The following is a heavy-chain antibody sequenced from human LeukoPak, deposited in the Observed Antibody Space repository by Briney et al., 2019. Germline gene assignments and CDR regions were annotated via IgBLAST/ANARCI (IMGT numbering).Heavy chain of an antibody. CDR1: GYSISSGFY. D-gene: IGHD6-6*01. CDR2: IYHSGST. V-gene: IGHV4-38-2*02. Sequence: SETLSLTCAVSGYSISSGFYWGWIRQPPGKGLEWIGSIYHSGSTYFNPSLKSRVTISVDTSKNQFSLKLSSVTAADTAVYYCARDLGYTSSSPFWYFDPWDRGTLVTVSS. CDR3: ARDLGYTSSSPFWYFDP. J-gene: IGHJ2*01.